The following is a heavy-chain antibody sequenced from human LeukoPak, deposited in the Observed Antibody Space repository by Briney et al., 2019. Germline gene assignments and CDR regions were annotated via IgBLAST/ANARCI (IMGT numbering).Heavy chain of an antibody. D-gene: IGHD6-19*01. CDR1: GGSISNSSYY. Sequence: SSETLSLTCTVSGGSISNSSYYWGWIRQPPGKGLEWIASIYYSGTTYYNPSLKSRVTISVDTSKNQFSLKLSSVTAADTAVYYCARHVGGRFRSGFDYWGQGTPGHRLL. J-gene: IGHJ4*02. CDR3: ARHVGGRFRSGFDY. V-gene: IGHV4-39*01. CDR2: IYYSGTT.